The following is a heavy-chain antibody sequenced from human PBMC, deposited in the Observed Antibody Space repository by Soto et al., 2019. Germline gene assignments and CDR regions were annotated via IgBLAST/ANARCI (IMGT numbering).Heavy chain of an antibody. CDR2: TYYRSKWYN. J-gene: IGHJ6*02. CDR3: ARDKYYGSGGHYYGKDV. V-gene: IGHV6-1*01. CDR1: GDSVSSNSAA. D-gene: IGHD3-10*01. Sequence: PSQTLSLTCAISGDSVSSNSAAWNWIRQSPSKGLEWLGRTYYRSKWYNDYAVSVKSRITINPDTSKNQFSLQLNSVTPEDTAIYYCARDKYYGSGGHYYGKDVWGQGTTVTVSS.